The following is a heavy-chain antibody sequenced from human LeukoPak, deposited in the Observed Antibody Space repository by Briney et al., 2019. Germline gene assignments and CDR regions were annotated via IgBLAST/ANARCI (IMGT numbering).Heavy chain of an antibody. V-gene: IGHV4-4*07. D-gene: IGHD6-19*01. Sequence: SETLSLTCTVSGGSISSYYWSWIRQPAGKGLEWIGRIHTSGSTNYNPSLKSRVTMSVDTSKNQFSLKLSSVTAADTAVYYCARARIAVAGTGSYWYFDLWGHGTLVTVSS. CDR2: IHTSGST. J-gene: IGHJ2*01. CDR3: ARARIAVAGTGSYWYFDL. CDR1: GGSISSYY.